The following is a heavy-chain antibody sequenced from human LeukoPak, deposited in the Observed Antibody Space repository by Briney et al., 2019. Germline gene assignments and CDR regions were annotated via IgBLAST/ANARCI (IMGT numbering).Heavy chain of an antibody. J-gene: IGHJ4*02. CDR3: ARESRDFSSSPLFDY. CDR1: GYTFTSYY. Sequence: ASVKVSCKASGYTFTSYYTHWVRQAPGQGLEWMGIINPSGGSTSYAQKFQGRVTMTRDMSTSTVYMELSSLRSEDTAVYYCARESRDFSSSPLFDYWGQGTLVTVSS. CDR2: INPSGGST. D-gene: IGHD6-6*01. V-gene: IGHV1-46*01.